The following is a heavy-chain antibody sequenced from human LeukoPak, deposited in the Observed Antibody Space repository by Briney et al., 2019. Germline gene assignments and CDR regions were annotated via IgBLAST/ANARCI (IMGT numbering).Heavy chain of an antibody. V-gene: IGHV1-2*02. CDR3: ARGITIYGVMIIYFDS. Sequence: GASVKVSCKASGYTFTDYYLHWVRQAPGHGLEWMGWIKPDGGDTNYAQRLQGGDTMTRDTSISTAYMELTNLSSDDTAVYYCARGITIYGVMIIYFDSWGQGTLVTVSS. CDR2: IKPDGGDT. CDR1: GYTFTDYY. J-gene: IGHJ4*02. D-gene: IGHD3-3*01.